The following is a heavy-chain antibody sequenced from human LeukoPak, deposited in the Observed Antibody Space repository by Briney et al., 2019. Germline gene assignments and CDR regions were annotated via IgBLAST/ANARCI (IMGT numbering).Heavy chain of an antibody. CDR1: GFTFSSYG. CDR3: AKDRGDNWFDP. CDR2: VSYDGSNK. V-gene: IGHV3-30*18. J-gene: IGHJ5*02. Sequence: GGSLRLSCAASGFTFSSYGMHWVRQAPGKGLEWVAVVSYDGSNKYYADSVKGRFTISRDNSKNTLYLQMNSLRAEDTAVCYCAKDRGDNWFDPWGQGTLVTVSS. D-gene: IGHD3-10*01.